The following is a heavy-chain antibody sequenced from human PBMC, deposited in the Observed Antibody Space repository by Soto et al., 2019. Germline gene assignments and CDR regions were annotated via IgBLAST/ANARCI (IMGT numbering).Heavy chain of an antibody. J-gene: IGHJ6*02. Sequence: QVHLVQSGAEVKKPGASVKVSCKASGYTFTSYYMHWVRQAPGQGLEWLGVINTSGGSTTYAQKFRGRVTMTRDTSTSVVYMELSSLTYEDTAVYYCARETMSRSAMDYYNGMDVWGQGTTVTVSS. V-gene: IGHV1-46*01. CDR1: GYTFTSYY. CDR2: INTSGGST. CDR3: ARETMSRSAMDYYNGMDV. D-gene: IGHD2-8*01.